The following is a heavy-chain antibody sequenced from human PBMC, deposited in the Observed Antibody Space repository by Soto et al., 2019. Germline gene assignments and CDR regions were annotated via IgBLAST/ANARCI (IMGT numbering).Heavy chain of an antibody. CDR3: ARDAQYRHQAIITEYFGMDV. V-gene: IGHV1-69*01. J-gene: IGHJ6*02. D-gene: IGHD2-2*02. Sequence: VQVVHSEAEAKKPGSSVKLSCDVSGVTFSNAAFSWVRQAPGQGLEWMGGIIPIFGGAKYAQKSQGRVEITADELTDILYMEVTSLTIDDTAVYFCARDAQYRHQAIITEYFGMDVWGQGTTVTVS. CDR2: IIPIFGGA. CDR1: GVTFSNAA.